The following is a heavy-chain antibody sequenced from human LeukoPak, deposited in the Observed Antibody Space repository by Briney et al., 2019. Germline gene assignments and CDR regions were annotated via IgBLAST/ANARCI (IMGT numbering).Heavy chain of an antibody. CDR1: GFTFSSYG. J-gene: IGHJ6*02. CDR2: ISYDGSNK. D-gene: IGHD2-2*01. V-gene: IGHV3-30*18. Sequence: GGSLRLSCAASGFTFSSYGMHWVRQAPGKGLEWVAVISYDGSNKYYADSVKGRFTISRDNSKNTLYLQMNSLRAEDTAVYYCAKDLRYCSSTSCYASYTLYYYYYGMDVWGQGTTVTVSS. CDR3: AKDLRYCSSTSCYASYTLYYYYYGMDV.